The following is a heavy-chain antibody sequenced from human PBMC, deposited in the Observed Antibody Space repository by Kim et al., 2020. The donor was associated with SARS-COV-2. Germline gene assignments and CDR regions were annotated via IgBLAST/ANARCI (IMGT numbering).Heavy chain of an antibody. V-gene: IGHV5-51*01. CDR2: IYPGHSDA. D-gene: IGHD3-22*01. CDR3: ARRYYDNSGLLQGFDY. J-gene: IGHJ4*02. Sequence: GESLKISCEISGYRFIEYWIGWVRQMPGKGLEWMGIIYPGHSDARYSPSFQGQVTMSVDNSISTAYLQWSSLKASDTAIYYCARRYYDNSGLLQGFDYWCQGTLVTVSS. CDR1: GYRFIEYW.